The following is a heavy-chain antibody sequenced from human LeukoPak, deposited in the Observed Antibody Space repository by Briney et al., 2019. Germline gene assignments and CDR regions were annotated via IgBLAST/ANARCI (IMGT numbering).Heavy chain of an antibody. J-gene: IGHJ4*02. CDR2: IRGKTDGGTT. CDR3: AKRGGYETMAAFDY. Sequence: GGSLRLSCAASGFTFSYAWMTWVRQAPGKGLEWVGRIRGKTDGGTTDYAAPVKGRFTISRDNSKNTLYLQMSSLRAEDSAIYFCAKRGGYETMAAFDYWGQGTLVTVAS. V-gene: IGHV3-15*01. CDR1: GFTFSYAW. D-gene: IGHD3-10*01.